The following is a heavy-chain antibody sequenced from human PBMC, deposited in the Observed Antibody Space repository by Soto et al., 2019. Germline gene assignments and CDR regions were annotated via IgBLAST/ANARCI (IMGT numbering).Heavy chain of an antibody. Sequence: EVELVESGGGLVQPGGSLRPPWSGFGFLFADYWIAWVRHGPGKGLEWVANINRDGSEKYYVDSVKGRFTISRDNADNSLFLHMNSLRADDTAIYYCARVRATDYEIDYWGQGALVTVSS. J-gene: IGHJ4*02. D-gene: IGHD4-17*01. V-gene: IGHV3-7*03. CDR3: ARVRATDYEIDY. CDR1: GFLFADYW. CDR2: INRDGSEK.